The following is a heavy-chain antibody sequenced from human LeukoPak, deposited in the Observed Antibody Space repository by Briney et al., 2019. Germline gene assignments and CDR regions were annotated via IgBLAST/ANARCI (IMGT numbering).Heavy chain of an antibody. Sequence: ETLSLTCAVYGGSFSGYYWSWIRQPPGKGLEWIGEINHSGSTNYNPSLKSRVTISVDTSKNQFSLKLSSVTAADTAVYFCAAGKAVAGILMWFDPWGQGSLVTVSS. CDR2: INHSGST. CDR1: GGSFSGYY. J-gene: IGHJ5*02. D-gene: IGHD6-19*01. CDR3: AAGKAVAGILMWFDP. V-gene: IGHV4-34*01.